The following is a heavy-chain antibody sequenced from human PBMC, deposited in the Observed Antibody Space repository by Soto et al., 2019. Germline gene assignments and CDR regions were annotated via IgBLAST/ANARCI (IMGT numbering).Heavy chain of an antibody. Sequence: SVKVSCKASGDTDTNYGISWVRQAPGQGLEWMGGIFPKFGTTYSAQKLQDRLTITADETTSTVYMQLSSLRLDDTAVYYCEAEMTFGRLSEVCGQGTTVTVSS. CDR1: GDTDTNYG. V-gene: IGHV1-69*13. D-gene: IGHD1-26*01. CDR2: IFPKFGTT. J-gene: IGHJ6*02. CDR3: EAEMTFGRLSEV.